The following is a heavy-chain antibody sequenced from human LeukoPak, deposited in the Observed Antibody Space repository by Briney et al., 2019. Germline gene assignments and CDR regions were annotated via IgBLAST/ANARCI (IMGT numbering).Heavy chain of an antibody. CDR2: MSPNSGNT. Sequence: ASVKVSCKASGYTFTSYDINWVRQATGQGLEWMGWMSPNSGNTGYAQKFQGRVTMTRSTSMSTAYMELSSLKSEDTAVYYCTRGPPNWGYDYWGQGTLVTVSS. D-gene: IGHD7-27*01. V-gene: IGHV1-8*01. CDR3: TRGPPNWGYDY. J-gene: IGHJ4*02. CDR1: GYTFTSYD.